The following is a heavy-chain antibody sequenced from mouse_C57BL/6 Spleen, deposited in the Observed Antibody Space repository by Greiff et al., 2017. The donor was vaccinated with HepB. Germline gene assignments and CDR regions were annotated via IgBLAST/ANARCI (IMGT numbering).Heavy chain of an antibody. CDR2: IDPETGGT. J-gene: IGHJ2*01. CDR3: TRRHYGSSYDY. D-gene: IGHD1-1*01. CDR1: GYTFTDYE. Sequence: QVQLQQSGAELVRPGASVTLSCKASGYTFTDYEMHWVKQTPVHGLEWIGAIDPETGGTAYNQKFKGKAILTADKSSSTAYMELRSLTSEDSAVYYCTRRHYGSSYDYWGQGTTLTVSS. V-gene: IGHV1-15*01.